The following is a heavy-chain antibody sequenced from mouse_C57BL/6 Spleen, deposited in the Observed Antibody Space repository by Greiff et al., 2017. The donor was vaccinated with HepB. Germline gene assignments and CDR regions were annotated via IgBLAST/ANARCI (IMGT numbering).Heavy chain of an antibody. CDR3: ARTGQIYYDYDDGYYFDY. V-gene: IGHV1-72*01. D-gene: IGHD2-4*01. J-gene: IGHJ2*01. Sequence: VQLQQSGAELVKPGASVKLSCKASGYTFTSYWMHWVKQRPGRGLEWIGRIDPNSGGTKYNEKFKSKATLTVDKPSSTAYMQLSSLTSEDSAVYYCARTGQIYYDYDDGYYFDYWGQGTTLTVSS. CDR2: IDPNSGGT. CDR1: GYTFTSYW.